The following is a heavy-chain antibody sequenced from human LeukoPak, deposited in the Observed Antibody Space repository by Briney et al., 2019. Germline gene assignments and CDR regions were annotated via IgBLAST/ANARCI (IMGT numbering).Heavy chain of an antibody. CDR3: AKDPRTLSYYFDY. CDR1: GFTFSTYG. D-gene: IGHD1-14*01. J-gene: IGHJ4*02. Sequence: GGSLRLSCAASGFTFSTYGMHWVRQAPGKGLEWVAFIRYDGSHKYYADSVKGRFTISRDNSRDTLYLQMNSLRAEDTAVYYCAKDPRTLSYYFDYWGQGTLFTVSS. V-gene: IGHV3-30*02. CDR2: IRYDGSHK.